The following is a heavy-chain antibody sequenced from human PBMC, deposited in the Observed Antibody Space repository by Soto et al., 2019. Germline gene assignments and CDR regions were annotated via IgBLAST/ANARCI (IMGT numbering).Heavy chain of an antibody. CDR1: GGSINSGAHY. CDR3: SSLESASWLAY. D-gene: IGHD2-2*01. Sequence: QVQLQESGPGLVKPTQTLSLTCTVSGGSINSGAHYWSWLRQHPGKGLEWIGYINYSGETQYNPSPKTPVTIARNTSKNRFALKLTSVTAAYTAVYYWSSLESASWLAYWGQGTLVTVSS. J-gene: IGHJ4*02. CDR2: INYSGET. V-gene: IGHV4-31*01.